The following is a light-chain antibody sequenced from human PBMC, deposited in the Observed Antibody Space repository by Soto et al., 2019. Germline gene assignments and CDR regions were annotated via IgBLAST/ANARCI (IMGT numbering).Light chain of an antibody. CDR2: GAS. V-gene: IGKV3-20*01. CDR1: QSVSSN. J-gene: IGKJ5*01. CDR3: QQYVISVT. Sequence: SVVPGERATLSCRASQSVSSNLAWYQQKPGQAPRLLIYGASNRATGIPERFSGSGSGTDFTLTISRLEPQDSAIYYCQQYVISVTFGQGTRLENK.